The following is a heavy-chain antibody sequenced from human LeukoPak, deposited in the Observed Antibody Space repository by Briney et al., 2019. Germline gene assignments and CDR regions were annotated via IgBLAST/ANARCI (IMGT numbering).Heavy chain of an antibody. V-gene: IGHV3-74*01. D-gene: IGHD6-6*01. CDR2: INSDGSST. Sequence: QPGGSLRLSCAASGFTFSSYWMHWVRQAPGKGLVWVSRINSDGSSTTYADSVKGRFAIPRDNAKNTLYLQMNSLRAEDTAVYYCARGGVYSTSAVDYWDQGTLVTVSS. CDR3: ARGGVYSTSAVDY. CDR1: GFTFSSYW. J-gene: IGHJ4*02.